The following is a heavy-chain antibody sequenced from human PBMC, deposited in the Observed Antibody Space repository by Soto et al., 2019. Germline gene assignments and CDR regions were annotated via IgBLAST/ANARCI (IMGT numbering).Heavy chain of an antibody. Sequence: GGSLRLSCAASGFIFSNYGMHWVRQAPGKGLEWVAVIWYDGSNKYYADSVKGRLTISRDNSKNTMFLQMNSLRAEDTAVYYCARDDIPGRAVAIYGMDVWGQGTTVTVSS. CDR1: GFIFSNYG. J-gene: IGHJ6*02. D-gene: IGHD6-19*01. CDR3: ARDDIPGRAVAIYGMDV. CDR2: IWYDGSNK. V-gene: IGHV3-33*01.